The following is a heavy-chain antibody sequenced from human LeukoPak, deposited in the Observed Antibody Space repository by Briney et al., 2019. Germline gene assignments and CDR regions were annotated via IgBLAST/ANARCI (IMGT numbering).Heavy chain of an antibody. CDR1: GDSISPYY. V-gene: IGHV4-59*01. J-gene: IGHJ6*02. CDR3: ARDYYGSGSYFPQPSYGMDV. Sequence: SETLSLTCTVSGDSISPYYWSWIRQPPGKGLEWIGYIYYSGSTNYNPTLKSRVTMSVDTSKNQFSLKLSSVTAADTAVYYCARDYYGSGSYFPQPSYGMDVWGQGTAVTVSS. D-gene: IGHD3-10*01. CDR2: IYYSGST.